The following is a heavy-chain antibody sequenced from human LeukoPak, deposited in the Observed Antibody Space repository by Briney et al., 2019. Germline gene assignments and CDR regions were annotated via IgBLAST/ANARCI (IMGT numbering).Heavy chain of an antibody. CDR3: ARVWAWGSGNYFDN. Sequence: SGGSLRLSCAASGFTFDAFGMTWVRQAPGKGLEWVSAIRGDAGSTGYADSVKGRFTISRDNAKNSLYLQMNSLRDEDTALYYCARVWAWGSGNYFDNWGQGTLVTVSS. CDR2: IRGDAGST. CDR1: GFTFDAFG. V-gene: IGHV3-20*04. D-gene: IGHD7-27*01. J-gene: IGHJ4*02.